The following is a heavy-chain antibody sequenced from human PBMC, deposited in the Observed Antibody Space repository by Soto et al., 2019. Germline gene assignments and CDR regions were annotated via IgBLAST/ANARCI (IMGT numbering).Heavy chain of an antibody. CDR3: ARARITMVRGVIRWFDP. J-gene: IGHJ5*02. CDR1: GGSISSGGYY. CDR2: IYYSGST. D-gene: IGHD3-10*01. V-gene: IGHV4-31*03. Sequence: QVQLQESGPGLVKPSQTLSLTCTVSGGSISSGGYYWSWIRQHPGKGLEWIGYIYYSGSTYYNPPLKSRVPISVDTAKNQFSLKLSSVTAADTAGYYCARARITMVRGVIRWFDPWGQGTLVTVSS.